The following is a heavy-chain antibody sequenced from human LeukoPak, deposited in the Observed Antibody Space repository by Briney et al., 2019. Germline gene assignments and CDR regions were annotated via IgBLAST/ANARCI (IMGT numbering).Heavy chain of an antibody. V-gene: IGHV3-30*04. Sequence: GGSLRLSCAASGFIFGDYAMHWVRQAPGKGLEWVAAIAFDDTDRYYIDSVKGRFTISRDDSKNTLYLHMTSLRAEDTAVYYCAKGLQAVAGTQWGQGTLVTVSS. D-gene: IGHD6-19*01. J-gene: IGHJ4*02. CDR3: AKGLQAVAGTQ. CDR2: IAFDDTDR. CDR1: GFIFGDYA.